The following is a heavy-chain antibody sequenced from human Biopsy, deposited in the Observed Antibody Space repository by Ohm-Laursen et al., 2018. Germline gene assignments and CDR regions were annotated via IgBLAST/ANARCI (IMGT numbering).Heavy chain of an antibody. CDR3: ARDRGYYSDRTVPGYFDL. V-gene: IGHV4-59*01. D-gene: IGHD3-22*01. CDR1: GDSISSYY. J-gene: IGHJ2*01. Sequence: SETLSLTCTVSGDSISSYYWSWIRQPPGKGLQRLGYVYYTGSTDYNPSLQSRVTISADTSKNHFSLRLRSVTPADTAIYYCARDRGYYSDRTVPGYFDLWGRGTLVTVSS. CDR2: VYYTGST.